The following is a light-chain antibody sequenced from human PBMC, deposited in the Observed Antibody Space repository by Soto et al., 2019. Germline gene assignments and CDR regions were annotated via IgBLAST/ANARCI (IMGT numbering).Light chain of an antibody. Sequence: QSALTQPASVSGSPGQSISISCTGTSSDVGGYNFVSWYQHHPDKAPQLIIYGVSNRPSGVSIRFSGSKSGNTASLTISGLQAEDEADYYCTSYTSSNTPVLFGGGTKLTVL. CDR1: SSDVGGYNF. CDR2: GVS. V-gene: IGLV2-14*03. J-gene: IGLJ2*01. CDR3: TSYTSSNTPVL.